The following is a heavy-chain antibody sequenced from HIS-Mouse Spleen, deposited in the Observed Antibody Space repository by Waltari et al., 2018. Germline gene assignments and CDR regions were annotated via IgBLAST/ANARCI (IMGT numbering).Heavy chain of an antibody. CDR1: GYTFTGYY. Sequence: QVQLVQSGAEVKKPGASVKVSCKASGYTFTGYYMHWVRQAPGQGLEWMGWINPNSGGTNYAQKVQGRVTMTRDTSISTAYMELSRLRSDDTAVYYCAGNYGSGSLRYWGQGTLVTVSS. J-gene: IGHJ4*02. CDR2: INPNSGGT. CDR3: AGNYGSGSLRY. V-gene: IGHV1-2*02. D-gene: IGHD3-10*01.